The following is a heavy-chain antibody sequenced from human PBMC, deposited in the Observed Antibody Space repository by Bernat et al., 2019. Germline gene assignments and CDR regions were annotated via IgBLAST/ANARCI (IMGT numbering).Heavy chain of an antibody. D-gene: IGHD2-2*01. CDR3: AKEFAPELVEPAVRRGGSLWRVDNFYYHGMDV. Sequence: EVQLLESGGGLVQSVGSLRLSCAVSGFTFSSYAMSWVRQAPGKGLEWVSVISGNGGSTYYADSVKGRFTISRDNSKNTLYVQMNSLRAEDTAIYYCAKEFAPELVEPAVRRGGSLWRVDNFYYHGMDVWGQGATVTVSS. J-gene: IGHJ6*02. CDR2: ISGNGGST. V-gene: IGHV3-23*01. CDR1: GFTFSSYA.